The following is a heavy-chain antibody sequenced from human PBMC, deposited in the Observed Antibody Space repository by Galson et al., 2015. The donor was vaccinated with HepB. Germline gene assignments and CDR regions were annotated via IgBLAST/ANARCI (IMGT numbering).Heavy chain of an antibody. CDR2: IYPGDSDT. CDR1: GYSFTSYW. Sequence: QSGAEVKKPGESLKISCKGSGYSFTSYWIGWVRQVPGKGLEWMGIIYPGDSDTRYSPSFQGQVTISADKSISTAYLQWSSLKASDTAMYYYARHGTSTRYSYGWWPTNYYGMDVWGQGTTVTVSS. J-gene: IGHJ6*02. D-gene: IGHD5-18*01. CDR3: ARHGTSTRYSYGWWPTNYYGMDV. V-gene: IGHV5-51*01.